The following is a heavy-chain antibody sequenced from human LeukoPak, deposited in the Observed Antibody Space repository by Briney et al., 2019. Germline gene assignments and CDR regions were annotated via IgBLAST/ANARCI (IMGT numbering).Heavy chain of an antibody. CDR2: IIPIFGTA. Sequence: GASVKVSCKASGGTFSSYAISWVRQAPGQGLEWMGGIIPIFGTANYAQEFQGRVTITADESTSTAYMELSSLRSEDTAVYYCARSPDYYGSGSYYVYWGQGTLVTVSS. CDR1: GGTFSSYA. D-gene: IGHD3-10*01. CDR3: ARSPDYYGSGSYYVY. J-gene: IGHJ4*02. V-gene: IGHV1-69*13.